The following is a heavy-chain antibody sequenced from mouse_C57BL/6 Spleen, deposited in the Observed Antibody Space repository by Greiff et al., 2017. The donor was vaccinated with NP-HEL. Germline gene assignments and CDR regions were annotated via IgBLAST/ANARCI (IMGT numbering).Heavy chain of an antibody. CDR3: ARSVYSNYEGYAMDY. V-gene: IGHV1-50*01. J-gene: IGHJ4*01. Sequence: VQLQQSGAELVKPGASVKLSCKASGYTFTSYWMQWVKQRPGQGLEWIGEIDPSDSYTNYNQTFKGKATLTVDTSSSTAYMQLSSLTSEDSAVYYCARSVYSNYEGYAMDYWGQGTSVTVSS. D-gene: IGHD2-5*01. CDR2: IDPSDSYT. CDR1: GYTFTSYW.